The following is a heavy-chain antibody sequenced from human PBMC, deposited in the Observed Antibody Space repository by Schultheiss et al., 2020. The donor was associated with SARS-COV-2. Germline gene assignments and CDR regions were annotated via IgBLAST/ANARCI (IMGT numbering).Heavy chain of an antibody. Sequence: GGSLRLSCAASGFTFSSYSMNWVRQAPGKGLEWVSSISSSSSYIYYADSVKGRFTISRDNAKNSLYLQMNSLRAEDTAVYYCARYPGSAAAGTDYYYGMDVWGQGTTVTVSS. CDR1: GFTFSSYS. D-gene: IGHD6-13*01. V-gene: IGHV3-21*01. CDR3: ARYPGSAAAGTDYYYGMDV. CDR2: ISSSSSYI. J-gene: IGHJ6*02.